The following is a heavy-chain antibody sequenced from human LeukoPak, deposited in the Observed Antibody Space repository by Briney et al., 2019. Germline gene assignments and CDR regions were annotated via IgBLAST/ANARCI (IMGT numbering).Heavy chain of an antibody. CDR3: AKDQYGEAFDI. CDR1: GFTFSSDG. V-gene: IGHV3-23*01. D-gene: IGHD4-17*01. J-gene: IGHJ3*02. Sequence: PGRSPRLSCAEPGFTFSSDGIHSGRQAPGKGLEWVSAISGSGSATYYADSVKGRFTISRDNSKNTLYLQMTSLRAEDTAVYYCAKDQYGEAFDIWGPGTMVTVSS. CDR2: ISGSGSAT.